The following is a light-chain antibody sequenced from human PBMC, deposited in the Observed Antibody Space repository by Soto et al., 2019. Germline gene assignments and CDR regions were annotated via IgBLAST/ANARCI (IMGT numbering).Light chain of an antibody. Sequence: QLVLTQPPSASGTPGQRVTISCSGSSSNIGSNFVYWYQHLPGTTPKLLIFSYNQRPSGVPDRFSGSNSGTSASLAISGLRSEDEADYYCATWDDSVSGWVFGGGTKLTVL. V-gene: IGLV1-47*02. CDR2: SYN. CDR3: ATWDDSVSGWV. CDR1: SSNIGSNF. J-gene: IGLJ3*02.